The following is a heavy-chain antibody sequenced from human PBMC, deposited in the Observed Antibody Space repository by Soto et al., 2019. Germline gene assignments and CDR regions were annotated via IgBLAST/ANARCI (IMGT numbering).Heavy chain of an antibody. D-gene: IGHD6-6*01. Sequence: QVQLVQSGADMKKPGASMKVSCKASGYSFTGYYIHWVRQAPGQGLEWMGWIHPHTGDTHYAQKFQGRVTMTRDTSIATGYLQLNRLKSDDTALYFCAIFPGPGYSGSSPFDYWGQGTLVTVSS. J-gene: IGHJ4*02. CDR3: AIFPGPGYSGSSPFDY. V-gene: IGHV1-2*02. CDR1: GYSFTGYY. CDR2: IHPHTGDT.